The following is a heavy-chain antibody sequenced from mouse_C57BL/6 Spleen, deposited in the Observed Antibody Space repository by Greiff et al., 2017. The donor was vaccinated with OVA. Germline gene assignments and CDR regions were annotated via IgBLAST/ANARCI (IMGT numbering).Heavy chain of an antibody. J-gene: IGHJ2*01. CDR3: ARDYGSSYYFDY. CDR1: GYTFTDYY. Sequence: QVQLQQSGAELVRPGASVKLSCKASGYTFTDYYINWVKQRPGQGLEWIARIYPGSGNTYYTEKFKGKATLNAEKSSSTAYMQLSSLTSEDSAVYFCARDYGSSYYFDYWGQGTTLTVSS. V-gene: IGHV1-76*01. CDR2: IYPGSGNT. D-gene: IGHD1-1*01.